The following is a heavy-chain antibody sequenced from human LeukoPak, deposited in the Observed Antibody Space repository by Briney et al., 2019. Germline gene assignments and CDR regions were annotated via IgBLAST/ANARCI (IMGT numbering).Heavy chain of an antibody. V-gene: IGHV3-53*05. CDR3: AKVVNTAMAGPFDY. J-gene: IGHJ4*02. CDR1: GFTVSSNY. D-gene: IGHD5-18*01. Sequence: GGSLRLSCAASGFTVSSNYMSWVRQAPGKGLEWVSVIYSGGSTYYADSVKGRFTISRDNSKNMLYLQMNSLRAEDTAVYYCAKVVNTAMAGPFDYWGQGTLVTVSS. CDR2: IYSGGST.